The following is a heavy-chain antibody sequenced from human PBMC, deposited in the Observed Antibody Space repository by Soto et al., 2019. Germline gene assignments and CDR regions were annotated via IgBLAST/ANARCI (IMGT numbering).Heavy chain of an antibody. CDR1: GGTFSSYA. Sequence: SVKVSCKASGGTFSSYAISWVRQAPGQGLEWMGGIIPIFGTANYAQKFQGRVTITADESTSTAYMELSSLRSEDTAVYYCARPTCGQTDYDSSGYYCYYYYGMDVWG. D-gene: IGHD3-22*01. CDR3: ARPTCGQTDYDSSGYYCYYYYGMDV. J-gene: IGHJ6*02. V-gene: IGHV1-69*13. CDR2: IIPIFGTA.